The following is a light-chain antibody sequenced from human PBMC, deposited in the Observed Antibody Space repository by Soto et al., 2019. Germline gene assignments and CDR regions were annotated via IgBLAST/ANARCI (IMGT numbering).Light chain of an antibody. J-gene: IGLJ1*01. CDR1: SSDVGGYNY. V-gene: IGLV2-14*01. Sequence: QSVLTQPASVSGSPGQSITISWTGTSSDVGGYNYVSWYQQHPGKAPKLMIYEVSNRPSGVSNRFSGSKSGNTASLTISGLQAEDEADYYCSSYTSSSTLGHVFGTGTKVTVL. CDR2: EVS. CDR3: SSYTSSSTLGHV.